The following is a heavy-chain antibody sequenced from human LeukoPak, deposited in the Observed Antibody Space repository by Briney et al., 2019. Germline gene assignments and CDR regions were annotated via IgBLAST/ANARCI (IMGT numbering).Heavy chain of an antibody. D-gene: IGHD3-10*01. Sequence: GGSLRLSCAVSDFTFSNAWMNWVCQAPGKGLEWVGRIKSKTDGGTIDYAAPVKGRFTISRDDSKNTLYLQMNSLKTEDTAVYYCTTNYYGSGSDIFDYWGQGTLVTVSS. J-gene: IGHJ4*02. CDR2: IKSKTDGGTI. V-gene: IGHV3-15*07. CDR1: DFTFSNAW. CDR3: TTNYYGSGSDIFDY.